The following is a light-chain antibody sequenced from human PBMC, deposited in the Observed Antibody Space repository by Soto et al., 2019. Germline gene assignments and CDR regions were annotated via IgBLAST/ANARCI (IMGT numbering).Light chain of an antibody. J-gene: IGKJ3*01. CDR1: QSVSSNY. V-gene: IGKV3-20*01. CDR3: QQYGSSPFT. Sequence: EIVLTQSPGTLSLSPGERATLSCRASQSVSSNYLAWYQQKHGQAPRLLIYGASSRATGIPDRFSGSASGTDFTLTISRPEPEDFAVYYCQQYGSSPFTFGPGTKVDIK. CDR2: GAS.